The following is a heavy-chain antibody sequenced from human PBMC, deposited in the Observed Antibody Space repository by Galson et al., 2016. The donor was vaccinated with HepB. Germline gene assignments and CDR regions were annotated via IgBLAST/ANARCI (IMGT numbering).Heavy chain of an antibody. CDR3: ARGTGTGGYFDY. D-gene: IGHD3/OR15-3a*01. CDR2: INPSDGST. Sequence: SVKVSCKASGYTFSAYYIHWVRQAPGQGLEWMGKINPSDGSTSDAQEFLGRVTMTRDRSTTTVYMELSNLKSDDTAVYYCARGTGTGGYFDYWGQGTLVTVSS. V-gene: IGHV1-46*01. J-gene: IGHJ4*02. CDR1: GYTFSAYY.